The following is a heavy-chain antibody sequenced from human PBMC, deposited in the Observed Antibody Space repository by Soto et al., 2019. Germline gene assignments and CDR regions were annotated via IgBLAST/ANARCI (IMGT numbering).Heavy chain of an antibody. J-gene: IGHJ6*03. CDR3: ARDRPEFGEFFPLYMDV. Sequence: SETLSLTCTVSGCSISSYYWSWIRQPPGKGLEWIGYIYYSGSTNYNPSLKSRVTISVDTSKNQFSLKLSSVTAADTAVYYCARDRPEFGEFFPLYMDVWGKGTTVTVSS. D-gene: IGHD3-10*01. CDR2: IYYSGST. CDR1: GCSISSYY. V-gene: IGHV4-59*01.